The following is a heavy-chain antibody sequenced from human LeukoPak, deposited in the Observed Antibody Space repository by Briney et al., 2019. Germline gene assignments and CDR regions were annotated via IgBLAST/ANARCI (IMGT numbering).Heavy chain of an antibody. J-gene: IGHJ5*02. Sequence: SQTLSLTCTVSGGSISSGDYYWSWIRQPPGKGLEWIVYIYYSGSTYYNPSLKSRVTISVDTSKNQFSLKLSSVTAADTAVYYCARDYYDSSGYFRSYWFDPWGQGTLVTVSS. V-gene: IGHV4-30-4*01. CDR1: GGSISSGDYY. D-gene: IGHD3-22*01. CDR3: ARDYYDSSGYFRSYWFDP. CDR2: IYYSGST.